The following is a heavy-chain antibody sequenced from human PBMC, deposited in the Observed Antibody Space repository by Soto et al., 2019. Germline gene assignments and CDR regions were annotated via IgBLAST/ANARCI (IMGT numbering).Heavy chain of an antibody. CDR1: VVSITSHY. D-gene: IGHD2-21*01. J-gene: IGHJ4*02. Sequence: PWETLSLTCTFSVVSITSHYWTCIRHPPGKGLEWIGNVHYSGSTNYSPSLKGRVIISVDTSENQSSLKLSSVTTADTAVYYCTVGGDAHPFEYWGQGTLCNVSS. CDR2: VHYSGST. V-gene: IGHV4-59*11. CDR3: TVGGDAHPFEY.